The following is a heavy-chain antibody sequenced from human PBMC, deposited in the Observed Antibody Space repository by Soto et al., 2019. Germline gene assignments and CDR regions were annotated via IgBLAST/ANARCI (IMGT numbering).Heavy chain of an antibody. CDR2: IIPIFGTA. Sequence: QVQLVQSGAEVKKPGSSVKVSCKASGGTFSTYAISWVRQAPGQGLEWMGGIIPIFGTANYAQKFQGRVTSTADESTSTAYIELSSLRSEDTAVYYCARFERYSSPTPGCFAPWGQGTLVTVSS. CDR3: ARFERYSSPTPGCFAP. CDR1: GGTFSTYA. J-gene: IGHJ5*02. D-gene: IGHD6-13*01. V-gene: IGHV1-69*12.